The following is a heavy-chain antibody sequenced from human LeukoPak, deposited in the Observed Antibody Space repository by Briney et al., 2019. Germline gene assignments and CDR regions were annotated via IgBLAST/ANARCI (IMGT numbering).Heavy chain of an antibody. CDR2: IKQDGSEK. J-gene: IGHJ4*02. CDR3: AKHSDLSITMIVVAPFDY. CDR1: GFTFSSYW. Sequence: GGSLRLSCAASGFTFSSYWMSWVRQAPGKGLEWVANIKQDGSEKYYVDSVKGRFTISRDNAKNSLYLQMNSLRAEDTAVYYCAKHSDLSITMIVVAPFDYWGQGTLVTVSS. D-gene: IGHD3-22*01. V-gene: IGHV3-7*03.